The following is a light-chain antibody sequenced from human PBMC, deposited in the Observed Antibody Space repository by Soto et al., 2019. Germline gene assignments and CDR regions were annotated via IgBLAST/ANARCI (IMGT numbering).Light chain of an antibody. J-gene: IGKJ2*01. CDR3: QQRSNWPAGYT. CDR1: QSVSSY. Sequence: EIVLTHSPATLSLSPGERATLSCRASQSVSSYLAWYQQKPGQAPRLLIYDTSNRATGIPARFSGSGSGTDFTLTISSLEPEDFAVYYCQQRSNWPAGYTFGQGTKLEIK. V-gene: IGKV3-11*01. CDR2: DTS.